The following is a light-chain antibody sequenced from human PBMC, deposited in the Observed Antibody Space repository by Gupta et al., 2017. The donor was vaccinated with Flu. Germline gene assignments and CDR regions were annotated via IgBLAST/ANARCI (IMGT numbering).Light chain of an antibody. CDR3: RSWGSSYHWV. CDR2: LIIDGSH. V-gene: IGLV4-69*01. CDR1: SGNSSYA. J-gene: IGLJ3*02. Sequence: KLTSTLSSGNSSYASAWHQQQAEQVPRYCMTLIIDGSHYTVVGIPDRFSGSSSGAEPYLTVSSLQAEDEGDYYCRSWGSSYHWVFGGGTKLTVL.